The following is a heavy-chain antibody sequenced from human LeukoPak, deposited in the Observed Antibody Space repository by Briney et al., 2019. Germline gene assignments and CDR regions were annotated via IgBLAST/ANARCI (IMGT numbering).Heavy chain of an antibody. V-gene: IGHV4-59*12. CDR1: GGSISRYY. CDR3: ARGGDRSFDY. D-gene: IGHD3-10*01. Sequence: SETLSLTCTVSGGSISRYYWSWIRQPPGKGLEWIGYKDYSGSTNYNRSLKSRVTISVDKAKNQFSLNLNSVTAADTAVYYCARGGDRSFDYWGQGTLVTVSS. J-gene: IGHJ4*02. CDR2: KDYSGST.